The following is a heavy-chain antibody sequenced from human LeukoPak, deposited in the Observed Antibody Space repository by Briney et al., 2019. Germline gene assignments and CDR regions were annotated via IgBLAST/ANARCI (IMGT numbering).Heavy chain of an antibody. CDR3: ARDPGTAAGYFDY. CDR2: IYYSGST. Sequence: PSETLSLTCPVSGGSISSYYWSWIRQPPGKGLEPIGYIYYSGSTNYNPSLKSRVAISVDTSKNQFSLKLSSVTAADTAVYYCARDPGTAAGYFDYWGQGTLVTVSS. D-gene: IGHD6-13*01. CDR1: GGSISSYY. V-gene: IGHV4-59*01. J-gene: IGHJ4*02.